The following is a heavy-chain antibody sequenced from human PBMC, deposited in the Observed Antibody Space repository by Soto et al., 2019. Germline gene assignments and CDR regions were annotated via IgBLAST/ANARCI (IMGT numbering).Heavy chain of an antibody. D-gene: IGHD3-16*02. J-gene: IGHJ3*02. CDR1: GFTFVSYS. V-gene: IGHV3-21*01. CDR2: ISSSSSYI. Sequence: PWGSLRLSCAASGFTFVSYSINFFGHSPWKWLEWVSSISSSSSYIYYADSVKGRFTISRDNAKNSLYLQMNSLRAEGTAVYYCARIDMMITFGGVIPNDAFDIWGQGTMVTVSS. CDR3: ARIDMMITFGGVIPNDAFDI.